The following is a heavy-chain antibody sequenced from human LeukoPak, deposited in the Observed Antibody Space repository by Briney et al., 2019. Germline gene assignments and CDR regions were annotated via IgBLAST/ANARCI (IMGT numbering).Heavy chain of an antibody. J-gene: IGHJ4*02. D-gene: IGHD1-26*01. CDR1: GFTFSSAW. Sequence: PGGSLRLSCAASGFTFSSAWMHWVRQAPGTGLVWVSRITDDATTTYADSVRGRSTISRDNAKNILYLQMNSLRVEDTAVYYCVRDRVGPDYWGQGTLVTVSS. V-gene: IGHV3-74*03. CDR2: ITDDATT. CDR3: VRDRVGPDY.